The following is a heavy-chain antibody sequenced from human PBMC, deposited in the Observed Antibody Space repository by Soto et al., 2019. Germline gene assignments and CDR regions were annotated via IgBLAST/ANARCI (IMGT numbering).Heavy chain of an antibody. CDR3: ARELLEGYGHNRQRGY. CDR1: GFTFRAYS. J-gene: IGHJ4*02. D-gene: IGHD5-18*01. Sequence: GSLRLSCVASGFTFRAYSMSWVRQAPGEGLEWVSSITSSSTYIYYTRSVEGRFTISRDDAKNSLHLQMNSLRAEDTAVYYCARELLEGYGHNRQRGYWGQGTRVTVSP. CDR2: ITSSSTYI. V-gene: IGHV3-21*06.